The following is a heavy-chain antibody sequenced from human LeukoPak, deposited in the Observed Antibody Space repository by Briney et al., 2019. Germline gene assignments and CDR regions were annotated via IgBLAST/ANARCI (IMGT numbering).Heavy chain of an antibody. CDR2: IYYSGST. CDR3: ARVIYGGPGVFDY. D-gene: IGHD3-10*01. V-gene: IGHV4-59*01. CDR1: GGSISSYY. J-gene: IGHJ4*02. Sequence: PSETLSLTCTVSGGSISSYYWSWIRQPPGKGLESIGYIYYSGSTNYNPSLKSRVTISVDTSKNQFSLKLSSVTAADTAVYYCARVIYGGPGVFDYWGQGTLVTVSS.